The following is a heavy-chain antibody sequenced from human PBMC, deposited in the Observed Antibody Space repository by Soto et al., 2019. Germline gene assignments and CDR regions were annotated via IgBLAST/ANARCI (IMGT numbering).Heavy chain of an antibody. D-gene: IGHD1-26*01. CDR2: IGDSGAST. J-gene: IGHJ6*04. Sequence: EVLLLESGGGLVQPGGSLRLSCEASGFSFSSFAMNWVRQAPGKGLEWVSAIGDSGASTYYADSVKGRFTISRDNSRNTLYLPPNSLRAEDTAVYYCAKGVELDVWGNGTTVTVSS. CDR1: GFSFSSFA. V-gene: IGHV3-23*01. CDR3: AKGVELDV.